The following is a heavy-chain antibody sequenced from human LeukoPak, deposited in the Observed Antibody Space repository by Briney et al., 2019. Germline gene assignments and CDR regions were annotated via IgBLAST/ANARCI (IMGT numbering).Heavy chain of an antibody. J-gene: IGHJ3*02. CDR3: ARESLRYTDAFDI. V-gene: IGHV4-34*01. D-gene: IGHD1-1*01. CDR2: INHSGST. CDR1: GGSFSGYY. Sequence: SETLSLTCAVYGGSFSGYYWSWIRQPPGKGLEWIGEINHSGSTNYNPSLKSRVTISVDTSKNQFSLKLSSVTAADTAVYYCARESLRYTDAFDIWGQGTMVTVSS.